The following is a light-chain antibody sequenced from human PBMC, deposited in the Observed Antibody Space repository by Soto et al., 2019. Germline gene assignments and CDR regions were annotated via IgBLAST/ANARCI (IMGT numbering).Light chain of an antibody. CDR3: HQYNTYLWT. CDR2: KAS. CDR1: QSISSW. V-gene: IGKV1-5*03. Sequence: DIQMTQSPSTLSASVGDRVTITCRASQSISSWLAWYQQKPGKAPKVLIYKASTLESGVPSRFSGSGSGTEFTLTISSLQPDDFATYYCHQYNTYLWTFGQGTKVEIK. J-gene: IGKJ1*01.